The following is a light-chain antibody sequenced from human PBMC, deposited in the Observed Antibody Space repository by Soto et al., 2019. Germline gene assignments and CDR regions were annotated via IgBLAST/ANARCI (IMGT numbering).Light chain of an antibody. Sequence: DIVMTQSPDSLAVSLGERATINCKSSQSVLYSSNNKNYLAWYQQKLGQPPKALIYWASTRESGVPDRFSGSGSGTDFTLTISSLQAEDVAVYYCQQYYTTPWTFGQGTKVEIK. V-gene: IGKV4-1*01. CDR1: QSVLYSSNNKNY. J-gene: IGKJ1*01. CDR3: QQYYTTPWT. CDR2: WAS.